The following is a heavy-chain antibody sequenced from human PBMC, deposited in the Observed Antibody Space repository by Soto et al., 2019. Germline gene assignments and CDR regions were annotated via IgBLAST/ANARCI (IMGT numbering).Heavy chain of an antibody. D-gene: IGHD1-26*01. J-gene: IGHJ4*02. Sequence: GGSLRLSCAASGFTFSRYAIHWVRQAPGKGLEWVAVISRDGSNKYYVDSVKGRFTISRDNSKNTLYLQMNSLRDEDTAVYYCARTRNSAVADSFDFWGQGALVTVSS. CDR2: ISRDGSNK. CDR3: ARTRNSAVADSFDF. CDR1: GFTFSRYA. V-gene: IGHV3-30*04.